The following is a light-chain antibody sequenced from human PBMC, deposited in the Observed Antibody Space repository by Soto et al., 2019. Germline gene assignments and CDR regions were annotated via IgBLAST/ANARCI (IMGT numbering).Light chain of an antibody. J-gene: IGLJ3*02. Sequence: SYVLAQPPSVSVAPRQTARITCGGNNIGDKDVHWYQQKPGQAPVLVVYDSSDRPSGIPERFSGSNSGNTATLTISGVEAXXXXXXXXXXWDSRRDHAVFGGGTKLTVL. V-gene: IGLV3-21*02. CDR2: DSS. CDR1: NIGDKD. CDR3: XXWDSRRDHAV.